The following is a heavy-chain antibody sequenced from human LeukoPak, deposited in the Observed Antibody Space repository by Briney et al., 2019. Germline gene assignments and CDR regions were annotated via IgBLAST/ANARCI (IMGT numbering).Heavy chain of an antibody. CDR1: GGSISSSSYY. V-gene: IGHV4-39*07. CDR2: IYHSGST. D-gene: IGHD3-22*01. Sequence: SETLSLTCTVSGGSISSSSYYWGWIRQPPGKGLEWIGSIYHSGSTYYNPSLKSRVTISVDTSKNQFSLKLISVTAADTAVYYCARGVGSGYTDYWGQGALVTVSS. CDR3: ARGVGSGYTDY. J-gene: IGHJ4*02.